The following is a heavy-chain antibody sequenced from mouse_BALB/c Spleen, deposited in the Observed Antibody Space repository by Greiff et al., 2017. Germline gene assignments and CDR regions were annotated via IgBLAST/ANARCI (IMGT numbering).Heavy chain of an antibody. CDR1: GYSITSGYY. Sequence: EVQLLESGPGLVKPSQSLSLTCSVTGYSITSGYYWYWIRQFPGNKLEWMGYISYDGSNNYNPSLKNRISITRDTSKNQFFLKLNSVTTEDTATYYCARDYGSSSHFDYWGQGTTLTVSS. V-gene: IGHV3-6*01. CDR3: ARDYGSSSHFDY. CDR2: ISYDGSN. D-gene: IGHD1-1*01. J-gene: IGHJ2*01.